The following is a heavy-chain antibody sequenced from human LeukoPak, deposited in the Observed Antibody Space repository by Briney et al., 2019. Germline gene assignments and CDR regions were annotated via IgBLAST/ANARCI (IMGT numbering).Heavy chain of an antibody. D-gene: IGHD3-22*01. CDR1: GYTFTSYD. V-gene: IGHV1-8*01. Sequence: GASVKVSCKASGYTFTSYDINWVRQATGQGLEWMGWMNPNSGNTGCAQKFQGRVTMTRNTSISTAYMELSSLRSEDTAVYYCARGPLWRVGGVNSDSSGQVAYWGQGTLVTVSS. J-gene: IGHJ4*02. CDR2: MNPNSGNT. CDR3: ARGPLWRVGGVNSDSSGQVAY.